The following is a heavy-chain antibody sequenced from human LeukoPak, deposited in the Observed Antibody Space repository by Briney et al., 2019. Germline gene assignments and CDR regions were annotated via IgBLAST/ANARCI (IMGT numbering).Heavy chain of an antibody. D-gene: IGHD3-16*01. Sequence: SVKVSCKPSGGTFSSYAISWVRQAPGQGLEWMGGIIPIFGTANYAQKFQGRVTITTDESTSTAYMELSSLRSEDTAVYYCAVRGQGRHSDAFDIWGQGTMVTVSS. V-gene: IGHV1-69*05. CDR2: IIPIFGTA. J-gene: IGHJ3*02. CDR3: AVRGQGRHSDAFDI. CDR1: GGTFSSYA.